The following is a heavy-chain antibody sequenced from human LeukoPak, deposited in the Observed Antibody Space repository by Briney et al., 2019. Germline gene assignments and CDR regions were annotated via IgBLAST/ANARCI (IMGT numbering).Heavy chain of an antibody. J-gene: IGHJ4*02. D-gene: IGHD2-2*03. CDR2: ISGSGGST. V-gene: IGHV3-23*01. Sequence: GGSLRLSCAASGFTFSSYAMSWVRQAPGKGLEWVSAISGSGGSTYYADSVKGRFTISRDNSKNTLYLQMNSLRAEDTAVYYCAKQRNGYCSSTSCYANYFDYWGQGTLVTISS. CDR1: GFTFSSYA. CDR3: AKQRNGYCSSTSCYANYFDY.